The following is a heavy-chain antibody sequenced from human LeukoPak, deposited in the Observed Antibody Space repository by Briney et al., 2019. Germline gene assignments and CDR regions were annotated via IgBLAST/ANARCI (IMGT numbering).Heavy chain of an antibody. CDR1: GYTFTGYY. CDR3: ARDPHSGDFDY. V-gene: IGHV7-4-1*02. CDR2: INTNTGNP. J-gene: IGHJ4*02. Sequence: GASVKVSCTASGYTFTGYYMTWVRLAPGQVIKRMGWINTNTGNPTYAQGFTGRFVFSLDTSVSTAYLQISSLKAEDTAVYYCARDPHSGDFDYWGQGTLVTVSS. D-gene: IGHD6-25*01.